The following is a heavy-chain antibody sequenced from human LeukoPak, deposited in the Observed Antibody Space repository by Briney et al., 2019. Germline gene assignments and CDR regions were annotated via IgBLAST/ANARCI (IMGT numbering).Heavy chain of an antibody. CDR1: GGSFSGYY. CDR3: ARKEDCSSTSCSYYFDY. CDR2: INHSGGT. V-gene: IGHV4-34*01. Sequence: SETLSLTCAVYGGSFSGYYWSWIRQPPGKGLEWIGEINHSGGTNYNPSLKSRVTISVDTSKNQFSLKLSSVTAADTAVYYCARKEDCSSTSCSYYFDYWGQGTLVTVSS. D-gene: IGHD2-2*01. J-gene: IGHJ4*02.